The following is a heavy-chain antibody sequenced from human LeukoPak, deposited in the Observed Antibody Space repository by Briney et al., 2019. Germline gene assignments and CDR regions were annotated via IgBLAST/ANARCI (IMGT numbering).Heavy chain of an antibody. CDR1: GVTFGSYA. CDR3: ARDLSGGGNDH. Sequence: TGRSLRLSCAASGVTFGSYAMHWVRQAPGKGLEWVAVISHDGSNKYYVDSVRGRFTISRDNSKNTLYLQMNSLRLEDTAVYYCARDLSGGGNDHWGQGTLVTVSS. V-gene: IGHV3-30-3*01. CDR2: ISHDGSNK. D-gene: IGHD1-26*01. J-gene: IGHJ4*02.